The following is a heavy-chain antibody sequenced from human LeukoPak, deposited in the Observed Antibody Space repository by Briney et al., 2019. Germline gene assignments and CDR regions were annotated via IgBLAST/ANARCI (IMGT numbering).Heavy chain of an antibody. CDR1: GYTFTSYY. CDR3: ARGCGIQLWLGACPYGMDV. CDR2: INPSGGST. V-gene: IGHV1-46*01. D-gene: IGHD5-18*01. Sequence: ASVKVSCKASGYTFTSYYMHWVRQAPGQGLEWMGIINPSGGSTSYAQKLQGRVTMTRDTSTSTVYMELSSLRSEDTAVYYCARGCGIQLWLGACPYGMDVWGQGTTVTVSS. J-gene: IGHJ6*02.